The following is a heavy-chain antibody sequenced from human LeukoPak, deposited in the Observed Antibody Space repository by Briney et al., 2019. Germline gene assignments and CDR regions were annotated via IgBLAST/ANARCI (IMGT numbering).Heavy chain of an antibody. CDR2: ISSSGSSI. V-gene: IGHV3-11*04. D-gene: IGHD3-10*01. Sequence: PGGSLSLSCAASGFTFSDYYMNWIRQAPGKGLEWVSYISSSGSSIYYADSVKGRFTSSRDNAKNTLYLQMNSLRAEDTAVYYCAREDFRFGVRAFDIWGQGTMVTVSS. J-gene: IGHJ3*02. CDR3: AREDFRFGVRAFDI. CDR1: GFTFSDYY.